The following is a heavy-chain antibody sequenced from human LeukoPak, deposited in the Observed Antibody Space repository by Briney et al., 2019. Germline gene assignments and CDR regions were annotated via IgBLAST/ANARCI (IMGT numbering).Heavy chain of an antibody. CDR2: INPNSGGT. Sequence: ASVKVSCKASGYTFTGYYMHWVRQAPGQGLEWMGWINPNSGGTNYAQKFQGRVTMTRDTSIGTAYMELSRLRSDDTAVYYCARAWREYFDWFPFDYWGQGTLVTVSS. V-gene: IGHV1-2*02. CDR3: ARAWREYFDWFPFDY. D-gene: IGHD3-9*01. J-gene: IGHJ4*02. CDR1: GYTFTGYY.